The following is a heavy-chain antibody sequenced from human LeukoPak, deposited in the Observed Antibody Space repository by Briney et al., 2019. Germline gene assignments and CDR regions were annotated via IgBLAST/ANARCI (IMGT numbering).Heavy chain of an antibody. Sequence: PGGPLRLSCAASGFTFSSYAMSWVRQAPGKGLEWVSAISGSGGSTYYADSVKGRFTISRDNSKNTLYLQMNSLRAEDTAVYYCAKDQAVTTRGDFDYWGQGTLVTVSS. CDR1: GFTFSSYA. CDR3: AKDQAVTTRGDFDY. D-gene: IGHD4-17*01. V-gene: IGHV3-23*01. CDR2: ISGSGGST. J-gene: IGHJ4*02.